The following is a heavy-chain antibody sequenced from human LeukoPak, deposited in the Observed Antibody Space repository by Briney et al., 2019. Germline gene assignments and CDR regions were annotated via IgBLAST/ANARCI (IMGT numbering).Heavy chain of an antibody. CDR3: AREKVVRGARWFDP. Sequence: ASVKVSCKASGGTFISYAISWVRQAPGQGLEWMGRIIPIFGTANYAQKFQGRVTITTDESTSTAYMELSSLRSEDTAVYYCAREKVVRGARWFDPWGQGTLVTVSS. V-gene: IGHV1-69*05. CDR2: IIPIFGTA. J-gene: IGHJ5*02. D-gene: IGHD3-10*01. CDR1: GGTFISYA.